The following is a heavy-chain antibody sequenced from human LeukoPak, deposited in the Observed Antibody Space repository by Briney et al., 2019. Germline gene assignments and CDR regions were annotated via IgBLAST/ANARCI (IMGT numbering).Heavy chain of an antibody. CDR2: ISDSGGST. J-gene: IGHJ4*02. Sequence: PGGSLRLSCAASGFTFSSYELNWVRQAPGKGLEWVSTISDSGGSTYYADSLKGRFTISRDNSKNTLYLQMNSLRAEDTAVYYCARRAGGYSHPYDYWGQGTLVTVSS. CDR3: ARRAGGYSHPYDY. D-gene: IGHD4-23*01. CDR1: GFTFSSYE. V-gene: IGHV3-23*01.